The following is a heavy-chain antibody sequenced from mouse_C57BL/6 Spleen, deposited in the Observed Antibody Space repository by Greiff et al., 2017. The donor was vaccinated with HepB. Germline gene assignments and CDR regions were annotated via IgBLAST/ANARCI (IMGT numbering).Heavy chain of an antibody. D-gene: IGHD2-4*01. Sequence: EVMLVESGEGLVKPGGSLKLSCAASGFTFSSYAISWVRQTPEKRLEWVAYISSGGDYIYYADTVKGRFTISRDNARNTLYLQMSSLKPEDTAMYYCTRDDYGYAMDYWGQGTSVTVSS. CDR2: ISSGGDYI. CDR1: GFTFSSYA. CDR3: TRDDYGYAMDY. J-gene: IGHJ4*01. V-gene: IGHV5-9-1*02.